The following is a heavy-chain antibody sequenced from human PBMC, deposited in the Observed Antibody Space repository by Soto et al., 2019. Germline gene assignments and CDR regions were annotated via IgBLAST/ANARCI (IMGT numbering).Heavy chain of an antibody. CDR2: ISSSSNMM. Sequence: GGSLRLSCAASGFTFDSYSVNWVRQAPGKGLQWISYISSSSNMMYYADSVKGRFTISRDNAKNSVYLQMNSLRDEDAAVYYCAKGTSKLDDWGQGALVTVSS. J-gene: IGHJ4*02. V-gene: IGHV3-48*02. CDR3: AKGTSKLDD. CDR1: GFTFDSYS.